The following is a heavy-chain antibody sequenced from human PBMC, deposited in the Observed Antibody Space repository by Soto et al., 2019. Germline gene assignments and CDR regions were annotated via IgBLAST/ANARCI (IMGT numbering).Heavy chain of an antibody. D-gene: IGHD3-10*01. J-gene: IGHJ4*02. Sequence: ASVKVSCKASANSFSTYGLSWVRQAPGQGLEWMGIINPSGGSTSYAQKFQGRVTMTRDTSTSTVYMELSSLRSEDTAVYYCARDGGPDPSAQPGVVDYWGQGTLVTVSS. CDR1: ANSFSTYG. CDR3: ARDGGPDPSAQPGVVDY. CDR2: INPSGGST. V-gene: IGHV1-46*01.